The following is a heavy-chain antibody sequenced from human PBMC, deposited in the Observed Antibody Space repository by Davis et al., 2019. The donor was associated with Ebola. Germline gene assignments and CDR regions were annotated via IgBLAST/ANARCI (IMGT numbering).Heavy chain of an antibody. J-gene: IGHJ4*02. CDR2: IYSGGST. CDR1: GFTFSSYS. V-gene: IGHV3-66*01. Sequence: GESLKISCAASGFTFSSYSMNWVRQAPGKGLEWVSVIYSGGSTYYADSVKGRFTISRDNSKNTLYLQMNSLRAEDTAVYYCQGGYYFDYWGQGTLVTVSS. D-gene: IGHD3-16*01. CDR3: QGGYYFDY.